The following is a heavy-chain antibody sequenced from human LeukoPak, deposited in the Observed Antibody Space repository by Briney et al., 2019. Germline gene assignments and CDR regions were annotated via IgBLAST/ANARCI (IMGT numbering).Heavy chain of an antibody. Sequence: SGRSPRLSCAASGFTFSSYGMHWVRQAPGKGLEWVAVISYDGSNKYYADSVKGRFTISRDNSKNTLYLQMNSLRAEDTAVYYCAKSPQPLYYYYYGMDVWGQGTTVTVSS. J-gene: IGHJ6*02. CDR1: GFTFSSYG. CDR3: AKSPQPLYYYYYGMDV. D-gene: IGHD1-1*01. V-gene: IGHV3-30*18. CDR2: ISYDGSNK.